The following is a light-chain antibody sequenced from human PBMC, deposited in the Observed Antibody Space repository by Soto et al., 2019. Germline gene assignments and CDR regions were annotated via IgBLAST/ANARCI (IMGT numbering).Light chain of an antibody. V-gene: IGLV1-44*01. Sequence: QSVLTQPPSASGTPGQRVTISCSRSSSNIGSNTVNWYQQLPGTAPKLLIYSNNQRPSGVPDRFSGSKSGTSASLAISGLQSEDEADYYCAAWGDSLNGPVFGGGTKLTVL. CDR2: SNN. CDR3: AAWGDSLNGPV. CDR1: SSNIGSNT. J-gene: IGLJ2*01.